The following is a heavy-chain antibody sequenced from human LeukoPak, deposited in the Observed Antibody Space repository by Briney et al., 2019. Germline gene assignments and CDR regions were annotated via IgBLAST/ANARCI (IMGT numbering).Heavy chain of an antibody. CDR3: ARRHSSSWDA. V-gene: IGHV1-69*05. D-gene: IGHD6-13*01. CDR2: IIPVFGTA. Sequence: SVKVSCKASGGTFSSYTINWVRQAPGQGLEWMGGIIPVFGTANYAQKFQGRVTITTDESTSTAYMELRSLRSDDTAVYYCARRHSSSWDAWGQGTLVTVSS. J-gene: IGHJ5*02. CDR1: GGTFSSYT.